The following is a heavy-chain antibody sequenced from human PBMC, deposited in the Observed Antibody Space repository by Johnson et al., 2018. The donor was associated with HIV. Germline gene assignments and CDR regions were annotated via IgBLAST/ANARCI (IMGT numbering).Heavy chain of an antibody. V-gene: IGHV3-48*02. CDR1: GFTFSYYA. J-gene: IGHJ3*02. CDR3: ARDLRGANWHDVFDI. D-gene: IGHD1-26*01. CDR2: ISSSGNTI. Sequence: VQLVESGGGVVQPGRSLRLTCAASGFTFSYYAMHWVRQAPGKGLEWVSYISSSGNTIYYADSVQGRFTISRDNAKNSLYLKMNSLRDEDTAVYYCARDLRGANWHDVFDIWGQGTMVTVSS.